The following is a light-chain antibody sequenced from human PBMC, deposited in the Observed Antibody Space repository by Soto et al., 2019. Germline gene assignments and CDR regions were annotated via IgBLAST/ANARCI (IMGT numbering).Light chain of an antibody. Sequence: QSVLTQPASVSGSPGQSITISCTGTSSDVGAYKYVSWYQQHPGKAPKLMIYDVSNRPSGVSNRFSGSKSGNTASLTISGLQAEDEADYYCSSYTSRSTLVFGGGTKLTVL. V-gene: IGLV2-14*03. J-gene: IGLJ3*02. CDR2: DVS. CDR1: SSDVGAYKY. CDR3: SSYTSRSTLV.